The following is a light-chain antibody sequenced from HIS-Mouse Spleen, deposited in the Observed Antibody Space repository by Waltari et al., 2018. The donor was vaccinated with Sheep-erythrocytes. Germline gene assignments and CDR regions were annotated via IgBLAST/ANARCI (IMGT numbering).Light chain of an antibody. J-gene: IGLJ2*01. CDR2: KDR. V-gene: IGLV3-1*01. CDR1: KLGDKY. Sequence: SYELTQLPSVSVSPGQTASITCSGDKLGDKYACWYQQKPGQSPVLVIYKDRKRPAGIPRRFSGSNYGNAATLTISGTQAMDEADYYCQAWDSSTAVFGGGTKLTVL. CDR3: QAWDSSTAV.